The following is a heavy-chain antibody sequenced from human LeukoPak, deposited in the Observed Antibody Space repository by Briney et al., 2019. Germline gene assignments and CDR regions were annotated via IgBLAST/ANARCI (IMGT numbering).Heavy chain of an antibody. CDR1: GGSISSYY. CDR2: IYYSGST. Sequence: SETLSLTCTVSGGSISSYYWGWIRQPPGKGLEWIGSIYYSGSTNYNPSLKSRVTISVDTSKNQFSLKLSSVTAADTAVYYCARDSYYYDSSGVPFDYWGQGTLVTVSS. D-gene: IGHD3-22*01. CDR3: ARDSYYYDSSGVPFDY. J-gene: IGHJ4*02. V-gene: IGHV4-59*01.